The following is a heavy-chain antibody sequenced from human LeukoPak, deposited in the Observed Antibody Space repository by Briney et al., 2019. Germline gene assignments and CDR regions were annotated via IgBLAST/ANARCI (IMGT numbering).Heavy chain of an antibody. D-gene: IGHD3-9*01. V-gene: IGHV4-59*12. CDR1: GDSISTYY. J-gene: IGHJ4*02. Sequence: SETLSLTCTVSGDSISTYYWSWIRQPPGKGLEWIGYIYYSGSTNYNPSLKSRVTISVDTSKNQFSLKLSSVTAADTAVYYCARNGGRYFDWLPLYWGQGTLVTVSS. CDR2: IYYSGST. CDR3: ARNGGRYFDWLPLY.